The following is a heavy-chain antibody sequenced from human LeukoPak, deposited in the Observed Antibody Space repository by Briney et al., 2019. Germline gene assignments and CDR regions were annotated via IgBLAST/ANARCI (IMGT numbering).Heavy chain of an antibody. CDR3: ARRCSGGSCYRGVALDI. D-gene: IGHD2-15*01. CDR1: GYTFTSYY. V-gene: IGHV1-18*04. CDR2: ISAYNGNT. Sequence: ASVKVSCKASGYTFTSYYMHWVRQAPGQGLEWMGWISAYNGNTNYAQKLQGRVTMTTDTSTSTAYMELRSLRSDDTAVYYCARRCSGGSCYRGVALDIWGQGTMVTVSS. J-gene: IGHJ3*02.